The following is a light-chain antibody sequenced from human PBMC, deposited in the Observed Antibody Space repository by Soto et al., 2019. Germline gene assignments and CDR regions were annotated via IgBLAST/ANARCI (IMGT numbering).Light chain of an antibody. V-gene: IGKV1-39*01. CDR3: QQAYIKPYT. CDR2: GAS. Sequence: DIQVTQSPVSLSASVGDRVTITCRTSQGISTYLNWYQQKAGDAPRLLISGASDLEHGVPLRFSGSGSGADFTLTINRLRPEDFATYYCQQAYIKPYTFGQGTKLEI. J-gene: IGKJ2*01. CDR1: QGISTY.